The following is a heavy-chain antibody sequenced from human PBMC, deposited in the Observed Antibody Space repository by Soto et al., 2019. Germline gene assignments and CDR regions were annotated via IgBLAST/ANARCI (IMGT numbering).Heavy chain of an antibody. J-gene: IGHJ4*02. CDR1: GFTFTRHS. D-gene: IGHD3-10*01. CDR3: AREYEDITYNFDD. CDR2: ISSTTNDI. V-gene: IGHV3-21*04. Sequence: GGSLRLSCAASGFTFTRHSMNWVRQAPGKGLEWVSSISSTTNDIYYADSMKGRFTISRDNAKNSLYLEMTSLRADDTAVYYCAREYEDITYNFDDWGQGTMVTVSS.